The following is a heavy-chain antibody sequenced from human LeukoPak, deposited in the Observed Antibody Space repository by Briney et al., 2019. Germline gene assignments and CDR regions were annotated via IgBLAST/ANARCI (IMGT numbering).Heavy chain of an antibody. CDR2: ISAYNGNT. D-gene: IGHD6-13*01. J-gene: IGHJ6*02. V-gene: IGHV1-18*01. CDR3: ARIGAPKEAGVEYYYYGMDV. CDR1: GYTFTSYG. Sequence: GASVKVSCRASGYTFTSYGISWVRQAPGQGLEWMGWISAYNGNTNYAQKLQGRVTMTTDTSTSTAYMELSSLRSDDTAVYYCARIGAPKEAGVEYYYYGMDVWGQGTTVTVSS.